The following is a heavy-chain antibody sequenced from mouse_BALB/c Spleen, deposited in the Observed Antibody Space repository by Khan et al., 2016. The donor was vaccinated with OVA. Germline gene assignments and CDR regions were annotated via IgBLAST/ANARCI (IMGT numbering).Heavy chain of an antibody. V-gene: IGHV5-9-3*01. CDR1: GFTFSNYA. J-gene: IGHJ2*01. Sequence: EVELVESGGGLVKPGGSLKLSCAASGFTFSNYAMSWVRQTPEKRLEWVATISIGGSYTYYPDSVKGRFTISRDNAKNSLYLQLNSLRSEDTAMYYCARRGYDEAYFDYWGQGTTLTVSS. CDR2: ISIGGSYT. CDR3: ARRGYDEAYFDY. D-gene: IGHD2-14*01.